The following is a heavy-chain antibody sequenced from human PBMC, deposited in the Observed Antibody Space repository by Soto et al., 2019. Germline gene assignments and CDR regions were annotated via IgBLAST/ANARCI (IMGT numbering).Heavy chain of an antibody. V-gene: IGHV3-9*01. D-gene: IGHD5-18*01. CDR3: AKDNPGRYGPYEYTWFEP. CDR1: VCSIDDFA. Sequence: SLRLSCASSVCSIDDFAMHCVRHSPGKCLEWVSSISWDSGKIGYADSVTGRFSVSRDNAKNSLFLQMSSLKPEDTAFYFCAKDNPGRYGPYEYTWFEPWGQGTLVNVSS. CDR2: ISWDSGKI. J-gene: IGHJ5*02.